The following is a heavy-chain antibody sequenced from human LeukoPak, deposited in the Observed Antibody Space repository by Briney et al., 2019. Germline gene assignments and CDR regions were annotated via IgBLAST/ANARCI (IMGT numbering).Heavy chain of an antibody. Sequence: SGPTLVNPTQTLTLTCTFSGFSLSTSGVGVGWIRQPPGKALEWLALIYWDDVKRYSPSVKSRLTITKDTSKNQVVLTMTNMDPVDTATYYCTHRKLYTLPGTFDVWGQGTMVIVSS. CDR2: IYWDDVK. J-gene: IGHJ3*01. CDR1: GFSLSTSGVG. CDR3: THRKLYTLPGTFDV. V-gene: IGHV2-5*02. D-gene: IGHD3-16*01.